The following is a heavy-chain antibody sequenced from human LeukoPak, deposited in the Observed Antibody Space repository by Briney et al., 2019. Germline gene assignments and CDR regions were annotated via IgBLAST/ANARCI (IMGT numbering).Heavy chain of an antibody. CDR1: GGSIGSSSYY. J-gene: IGHJ6*02. CDR2: IYYSGST. V-gene: IGHV4-39*01. CDR3: ARRPVNEPNLPYYGNYYYYYGMDV. D-gene: IGHD3-10*01. Sequence: SETLSLTCTVSGGSIGSSSYYWGWIRQPPGKGLEWIGSIYYSGSTYYNPSLKSRVTISVDTSKNQFSLKLSSVTAADTAVYYCARRPVNEPNLPYYGNYYYYYGMDVWGQGTTVTVSS.